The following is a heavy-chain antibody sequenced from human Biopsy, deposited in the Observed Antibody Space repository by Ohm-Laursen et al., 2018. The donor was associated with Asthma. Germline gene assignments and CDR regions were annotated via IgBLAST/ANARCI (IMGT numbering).Heavy chain of an antibody. CDR2: ISWNSGSI. CDR1: GFTFSSYS. Sequence: SLRLSCAAPGFTFSSYSMNWVRQAPGKGLEWVSGISWNSGSIGYADSVKGRFTISRDNAKNSLYLQMNSLRAEDTALYYCAKGEWELLEANFDYWGQGTLVTVSS. V-gene: IGHV3-9*01. D-gene: IGHD1-26*01. J-gene: IGHJ4*02. CDR3: AKGEWELLEANFDY.